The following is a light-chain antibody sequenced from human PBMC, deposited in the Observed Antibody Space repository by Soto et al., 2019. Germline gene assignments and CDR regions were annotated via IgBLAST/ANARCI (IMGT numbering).Light chain of an antibody. V-gene: IGKV3-20*01. CDR1: QSLSSNF. CDR3: QQYDISPWT. Sequence: ELVLTQSQPTLTLALGQRTTLSYRASQSLSSNFLAWYQQKPGQPPSLLIYDSSTRATGFPDRFSGSGSGTDFTLTIIRLEPEDFAVYYCQQYDISPWTFGQGTKVDIK. CDR2: DSS. J-gene: IGKJ1*01.